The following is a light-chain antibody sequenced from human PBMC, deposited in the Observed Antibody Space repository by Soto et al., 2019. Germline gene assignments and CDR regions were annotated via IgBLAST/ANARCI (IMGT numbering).Light chain of an antibody. CDR3: QQYNSYSPT. CDR1: QSISSW. CDR2: KAS. J-gene: IGKJ1*01. Sequence: DIQMTQSPSTLSASVGDRVTITCRSSQSISSWLAWYQQKPGKAPKLLIYKASSLESGDPSRFSGSGSGTEFTLTISSLQPDDFATYYCQQYNSYSPTFGQGTNVEIK. V-gene: IGKV1-5*03.